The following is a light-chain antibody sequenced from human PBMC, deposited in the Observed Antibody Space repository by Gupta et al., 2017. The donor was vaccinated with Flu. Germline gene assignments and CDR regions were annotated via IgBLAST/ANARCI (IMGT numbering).Light chain of an antibody. CDR1: NIGSKN. Sequence: LGQTARFTWGGNNIGSKNVHWYQQKPGQAPVLVIYRDSNRPSGIPERFSGSNSGNTATLTISRAQAGDEADYYCQVWDSSTYVVFGGGTKLTVL. CDR2: RDS. V-gene: IGLV3-9*01. CDR3: QVWDSSTYVV. J-gene: IGLJ2*01.